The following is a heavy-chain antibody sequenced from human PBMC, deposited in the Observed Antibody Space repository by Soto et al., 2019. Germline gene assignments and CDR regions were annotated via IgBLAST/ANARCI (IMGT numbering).Heavy chain of an antibody. J-gene: IGHJ4*02. Sequence: LRLSCATSGFTFSSSWMSWVRQPPGKGLEWVATIKQDESEKYYVDSVKGRFTVSRDNAKNSLYLQMNTLRAEDTAVYYCARGDYFDRRFDYWGQGALVTVSS. CDR3: ARGDYFDRRFDY. CDR2: IKQDESEK. D-gene: IGHD3-22*01. CDR1: GFTFSSSW. V-gene: IGHV3-7*03.